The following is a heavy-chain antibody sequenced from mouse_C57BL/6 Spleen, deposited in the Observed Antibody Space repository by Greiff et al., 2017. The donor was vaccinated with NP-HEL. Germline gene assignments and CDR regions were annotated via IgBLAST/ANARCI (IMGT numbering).Heavy chain of an antibody. J-gene: IGHJ3*01. CDR3: TRAPYDYDGGAWFAY. CDR1: GFTFSSYA. CDR2: ISSGGDYI. Sequence: EVQRVESGEGLVKPGGSLKLSCAASGFTFSSYAMSWVRQTPEKRLEWVAYISSGGDYIYYADPVKGRFTISRDNARNTLYLQMSSLKSEDTAMYYCTRAPYDYDGGAWFAYWGQGTLVTVSA. D-gene: IGHD2-4*01. V-gene: IGHV5-9-1*02.